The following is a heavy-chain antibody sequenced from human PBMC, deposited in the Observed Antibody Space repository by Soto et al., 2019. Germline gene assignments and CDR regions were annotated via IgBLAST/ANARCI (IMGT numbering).Heavy chain of an antibody. J-gene: IGHJ5*02. CDR1: GYTFSDYD. D-gene: IGHD3-16*01. CDR2: MNPYSGNT. CDR3: ARGRFRRTWFDP. Sequence: QVQLVQSGAEVKKPGASVKVSCKASGYTFSDYDINWVRQAAGQGLEWMGWMNPYSGNTGYAQKFQGRVIMTIDTSITTAYMEVTCCTFEDTSGYSSARGRFRRTWFDPWAQGTLVTVSS. V-gene: IGHV1-8*01.